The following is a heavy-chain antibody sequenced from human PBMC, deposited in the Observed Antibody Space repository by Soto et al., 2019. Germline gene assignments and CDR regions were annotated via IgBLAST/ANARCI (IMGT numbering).Heavy chain of an antibody. CDR1: GYTFTSYD. J-gene: IGHJ6*02. D-gene: IGHD3-10*01. V-gene: IGHV1-8*01. CDR3: ARAKRITMVRGAKTHYYGMDV. Sequence: ASVKVSCKASGYTFTSYDINWVRQATGQGLEWMGWMNPNRGNTGYAQKFQGRVTMTRNTSISTAYMELSSLRSEDTAVYYCARAKRITMVRGAKTHYYGMDVWGQGTTVTVSS. CDR2: MNPNRGNT.